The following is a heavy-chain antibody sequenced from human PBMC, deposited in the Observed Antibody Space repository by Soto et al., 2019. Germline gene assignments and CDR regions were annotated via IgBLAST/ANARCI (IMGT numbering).Heavy chain of an antibody. D-gene: IGHD3-22*01. CDR2: IYYSGST. CDR3: ARGSISFTMIVVVIAPPPGAFDI. V-gene: IGHV4-31*03. Sequence: PSETLSLTCTVPGGSISSGGYYWCWSRQHPGKGLEWIGYIYYSGSTYYNPHLNSRVTISVDTSKKQFSLKLSSVTAADTDVYYCARGSISFTMIVVVIAPPPGAFDIWGQGTMVTVSS. CDR1: GGSISSGGYY. J-gene: IGHJ3*02.